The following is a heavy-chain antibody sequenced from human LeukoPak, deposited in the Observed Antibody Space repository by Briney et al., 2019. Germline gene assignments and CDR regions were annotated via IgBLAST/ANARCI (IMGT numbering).Heavy chain of an antibody. V-gene: IGHV3-23*01. CDR3: AREVPYFDR. J-gene: IGHJ4*02. CDR1: GFTFSNYA. CDR2: ISGGGGTT. D-gene: IGHD2-2*01. Sequence: GGSLRLSCAASGFTFSNYAMSWVRQAPGKGLEWVSTISGGGGTTYYAVSVKGRFTISRDNSKSTLYLQMNSLRAEDTAVYYCAREVPYFDRSGQGSLVTVSS.